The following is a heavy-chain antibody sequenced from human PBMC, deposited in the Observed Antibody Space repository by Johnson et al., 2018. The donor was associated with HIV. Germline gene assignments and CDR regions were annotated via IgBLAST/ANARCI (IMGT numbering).Heavy chain of an antibody. CDR2: ISYDGSNK. V-gene: IGHV3-30-3*01. J-gene: IGHJ3*02. CDR3: ARLEELLRAFDI. CDR1: GFTFNNYP. Sequence: QVQLVESGGGVVQPGRSLRLSCAASGFTFNNYPMHWVRQAPGKGLEWVAVISYDGSNKYYADSVKCRFTISRDNSKNTLYLQMNSLRAEDTAVYYCARLEELLRAFDIWGQGTMVTVSS. D-gene: IGHD1-26*01.